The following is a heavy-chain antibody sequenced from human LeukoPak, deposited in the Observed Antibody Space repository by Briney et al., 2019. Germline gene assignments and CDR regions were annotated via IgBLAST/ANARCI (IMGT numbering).Heavy chain of an antibody. D-gene: IGHD6-19*01. CDR3: AREVRTYNSGWTLYIDY. CDR2: ISPNSDDT. Sequence: ASVKVSCDASGYSFSGYYIHWVRQAPGQGLEWMGCISPNSDDTKFAQKFRGRVTLTRDTSISTAYMDLSSLRSDDTAVYYCAREVRTYNSGWTLYIDYWRQGTLVTVSS. CDR1: GYSFSGYY. J-gene: IGHJ4*02. V-gene: IGHV1-2*02.